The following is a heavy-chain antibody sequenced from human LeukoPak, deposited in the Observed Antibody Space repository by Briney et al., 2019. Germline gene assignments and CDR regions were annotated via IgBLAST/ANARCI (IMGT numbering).Heavy chain of an antibody. CDR2: ISSGGDII. D-gene: IGHD3-10*01. CDR3: TREDYYYASGH. Sequence: GGSLRLSCAASGFTFTDHYMSWVRQAPGKGLEWVSYISSGGDIIYYADSVKGRFTISRDNAKNSLFLQMNSLRAEDTAVYYCTREDYYYASGHWAQGTLVAVSS. V-gene: IGHV3-11*04. CDR1: GFTFTDHY. J-gene: IGHJ4*02.